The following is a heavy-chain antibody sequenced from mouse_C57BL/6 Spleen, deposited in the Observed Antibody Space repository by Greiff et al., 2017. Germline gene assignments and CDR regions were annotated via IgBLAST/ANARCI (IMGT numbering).Heavy chain of an antibody. CDR1: GYTFTSYW. CDR3: ARKEEYSNFYWYFDV. Sequence: QVQLQQPGAELVRPGSSVKLSCKASGYTFTSYWMNWVKQRPIQGLEWIGNIDPSDSETHYNQKFKDKATLTADNSSSTAYMQLSSLTSEASAVYDGARKEEYSNFYWYFDVWGTGTTVTVSS. D-gene: IGHD2-5*01. CDR2: IDPSDSET. V-gene: IGHV1-52*01. J-gene: IGHJ1*03.